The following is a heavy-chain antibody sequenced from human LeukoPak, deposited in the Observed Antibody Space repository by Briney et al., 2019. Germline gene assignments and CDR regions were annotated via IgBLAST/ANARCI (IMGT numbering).Heavy chain of an antibody. CDR1: GFTFSSYA. CDR3: AKTVSRWVTTVTTGGAFDI. D-gene: IGHD4-11*01. CDR2: ISGSGGST. Sequence: GGSLRLSCAASGFTFSSYAMSWVRQAPGKGLEWVSAISGSGGSTYYADSVKGRFTISRDNSKNTLYLQMNSLRAEDTAVYYCAKTVSRWVTTVTTGGAFDIWGQGTMVTVSS. J-gene: IGHJ3*02. V-gene: IGHV3-23*01.